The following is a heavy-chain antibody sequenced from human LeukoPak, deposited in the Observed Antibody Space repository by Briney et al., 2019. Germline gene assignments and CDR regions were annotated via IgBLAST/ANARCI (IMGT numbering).Heavy chain of an antibody. CDR1: GFTFNIYA. D-gene: IGHD3-10*01. V-gene: IGHV3-23*01. J-gene: IGHJ5*02. CDR2: IRGSGDST. Sequence: GGSLRLSCAASGFTFNIYAMTWVRQSPGKGLEWVSGIRGSGDSTYYADSVKGRFTISRDNSKNTLFLKMNSLRAEDTAVYYCAKSVGSGSLLVWFDPWGPGTLVTVAS. CDR3: AKSVGSGSLLVWFDP.